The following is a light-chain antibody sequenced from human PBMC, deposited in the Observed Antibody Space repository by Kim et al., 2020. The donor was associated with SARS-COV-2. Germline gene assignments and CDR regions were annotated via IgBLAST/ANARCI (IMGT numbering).Light chain of an antibody. CDR3: QQANTFPWT. CDR1: QGFTRW. CDR2: DAS. J-gene: IGKJ4*01. V-gene: IGKV1-12*02. Sequence: AAVGDRVTITCRASQGFTRWLALYQKKPGKAPNLLFYDASPLQSGVPSRFSGSGSGTYFTLTISSLHPEDSATYYCQQANTFPWTFGGGTKVDIK.